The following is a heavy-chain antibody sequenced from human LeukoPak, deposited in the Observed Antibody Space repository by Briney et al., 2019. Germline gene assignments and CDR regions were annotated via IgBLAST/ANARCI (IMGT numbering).Heavy chain of an antibody. Sequence: ASVKVSCKASGYTFTSYYMHWVRQAPGQGLEWMGIINPSGGSTSYAQKFQGRVTMTRDTSTSTVYMELSSLRSEDTAVYYCARDREDSSGYYLVDSKSPTYYFDYWGQGTLVTVSS. V-gene: IGHV1-46*01. J-gene: IGHJ4*02. CDR3: ARDREDSSGYYLVDSKSPTYYFDY. CDR1: GYTFTSYY. D-gene: IGHD3-22*01. CDR2: INPSGGST.